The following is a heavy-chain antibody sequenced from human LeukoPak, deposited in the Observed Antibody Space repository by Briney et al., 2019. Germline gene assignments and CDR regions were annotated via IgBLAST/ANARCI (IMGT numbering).Heavy chain of an antibody. Sequence: GASVKVSCKVSGYSVIELSMQWVRQAPGKGLEWMGGFDPDQGETIYAQKFQDRVTMSEDTSTDTAYMEVRSLRFEDTAVYYCTTRRFYGSATGWFDPWGQGTLVTVSS. J-gene: IGHJ5*02. CDR1: GYSVIELS. V-gene: IGHV1-24*01. D-gene: IGHD3-10*01. CDR3: TTRRFYGSATGWFDP. CDR2: FDPDQGET.